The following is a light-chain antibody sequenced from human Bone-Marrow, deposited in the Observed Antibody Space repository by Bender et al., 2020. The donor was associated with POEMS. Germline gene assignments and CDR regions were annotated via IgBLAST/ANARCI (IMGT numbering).Light chain of an antibody. CDR1: SSDVGDYNS. CDR3: AAWDDSLGGPV. CDR2: DVS. Sequence: QSALTQPRSVSGSPGQSVTISCTGTSSDVGDYNSVSWYQHHPGKAPKLMIFDVSFRPSGVSNRFSGSKSGTSASLASSGLQSEDEAVYYCAAWDDSLGGPVFGGGTKLTVL. V-gene: IGLV2-11*01. J-gene: IGLJ3*02.